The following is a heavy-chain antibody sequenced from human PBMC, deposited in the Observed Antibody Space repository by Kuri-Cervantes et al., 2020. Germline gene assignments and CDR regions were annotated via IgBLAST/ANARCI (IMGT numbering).Heavy chain of an antibody. V-gene: IGHV3-74*01. J-gene: IGHJ5*02. CDR2: IKSDGSMT. CDR3: ARGMTTVTEPPDH. Sequence: GESLKISCEASGFIFGSHWMHWVRQAPGKGLVWVSRIKSDGSMTNYADFVEGRFTISRGNAKNALYLEMNSLRADDTAVYYCARGMTTVTEPPDHWGQGTLVTVSS. CDR1: GFIFGSHW. D-gene: IGHD4-17*01.